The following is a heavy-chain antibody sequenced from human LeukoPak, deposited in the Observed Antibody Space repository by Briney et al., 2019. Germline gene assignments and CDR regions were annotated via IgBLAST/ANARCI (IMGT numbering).Heavy chain of an antibody. V-gene: IGHV4-4*07. CDR1: GGSISSYY. CDR3: ARETVATGRFGFDP. Sequence: SETLSLTCTVSGGSISSYYWSWIRQPAGKGLEWIGRIYTGGSTNYNPSLKSRVTMSVDTSKNQFSLKLSSVTAADTAVYYCARETVATGRFGFDPWGQGTLVTVPS. J-gene: IGHJ5*02. D-gene: IGHD5-12*01. CDR2: IYTGGST.